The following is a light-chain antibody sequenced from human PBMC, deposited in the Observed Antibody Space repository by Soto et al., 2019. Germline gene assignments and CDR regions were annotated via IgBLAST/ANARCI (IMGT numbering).Light chain of an antibody. V-gene: IGKV1-39*01. CDR1: QSISSY. J-gene: IGKJ1*01. CDR3: LQGTHWPT. Sequence: DIQMTQSPSSLSASVGDSVTITCRASQSISSYLNWYQQKPGKDPKLLIYAASSLQSGVPSRFSGSGSGTDFTLNISRVEAEDVGVYYCLQGTHWPTFGQGTKVDIK. CDR2: AAS.